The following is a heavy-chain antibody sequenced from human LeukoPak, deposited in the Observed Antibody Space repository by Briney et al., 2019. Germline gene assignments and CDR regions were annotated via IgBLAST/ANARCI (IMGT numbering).Heavy chain of an antibody. J-gene: IGHJ3*02. CDR3: ALPVVATYHDAFDI. CDR1: EFMFSNYW. Sequence: HPGGSLRLSCAASEFMFSNYWMSWVRQAPGKGLEWVSAISGSGGSTYYADSVKGRFTISRDNSKNTLYLQMNSLRAEDTAVYYCALPVVATYHDAFDIWGQGTMVTVSS. D-gene: IGHD5-12*01. CDR2: ISGSGGST. V-gene: IGHV3-23*01.